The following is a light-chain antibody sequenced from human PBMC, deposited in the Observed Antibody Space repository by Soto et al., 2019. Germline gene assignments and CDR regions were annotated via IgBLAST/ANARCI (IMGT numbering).Light chain of an antibody. J-gene: IGKJ4*01. CDR1: QSVSSSY. Sequence: EIVLTQSPGTLSLSPGERATLSCRASQSVSSSYLAWYQQKPGQAPRQLIYVASSRATGIPDRFSGSGSGTDFTITITRLEPEDFAVYYCQHYRTSFGGGTRVEIK. CDR3: QHYRTS. V-gene: IGKV3-20*01. CDR2: VAS.